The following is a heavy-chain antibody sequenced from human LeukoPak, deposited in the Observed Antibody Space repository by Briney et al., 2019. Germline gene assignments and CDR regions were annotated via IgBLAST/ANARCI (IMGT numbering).Heavy chain of an antibody. CDR2: ISSSSSYI. J-gene: IGHJ4*02. D-gene: IGHD2-15*01. Sequence: GGSLRLSCAASGFTFSSYSMNWVRQAPGKGLEWVSSISSSSSYIYYADSVKGRFTISRDNAKNSLYLQMNSLRAEDTAVYYCARAAGVCSGGSCYRALYYFDYWGQGTLVTVSS. V-gene: IGHV3-21*04. CDR3: ARAAGVCSGGSCYRALYYFDY. CDR1: GFTFSSYS.